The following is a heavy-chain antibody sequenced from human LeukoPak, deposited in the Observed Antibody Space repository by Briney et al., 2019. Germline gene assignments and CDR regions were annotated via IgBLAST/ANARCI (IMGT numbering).Heavy chain of an antibody. CDR2: ISGSGGST. Sequence: GGSLRLSCAASGFTFSSYAMSWVRQAPGKGLEWVSAISGSGGSTYYADSVKGRFTISRDNSKNTLYLQMNSLRAEDTAVYYCAKDLVSSSDPAGDYWGQGTLVTVSS. D-gene: IGHD6-6*01. CDR1: GFTFSSYA. V-gene: IGHV3-23*01. J-gene: IGHJ4*02. CDR3: AKDLVSSSDPAGDY.